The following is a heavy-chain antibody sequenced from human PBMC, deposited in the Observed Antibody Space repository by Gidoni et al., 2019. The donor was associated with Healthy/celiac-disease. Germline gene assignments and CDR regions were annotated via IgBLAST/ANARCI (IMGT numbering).Heavy chain of an antibody. J-gene: IGHJ4*02. CDR1: GGSFSGSY. CDR2: INHSGST. CDR3: ARDLRIAARPRKYYFDY. V-gene: IGHV4-34*01. Sequence: QVRLQQWGAGLLKPSETLSLTCAVYGGSFSGSYWSWIRQPPGKGLEWIGEINHSGSTNYNPSLKSRVTISVDTSKNQFSLKLSSVTAADTAVYYCARDLRIAARPRKYYFDYWGQGTLVTVSS. D-gene: IGHD6-6*01.